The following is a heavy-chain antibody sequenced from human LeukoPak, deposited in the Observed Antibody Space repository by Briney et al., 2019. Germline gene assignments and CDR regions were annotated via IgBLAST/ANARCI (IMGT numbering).Heavy chain of an antibody. J-gene: IGHJ4*02. CDR1: GFTFSNAW. D-gene: IGHD3-22*01. CDR3: TTPRGYYDSSGYYYFDY. Sequence: GGSLRLSCAASGFTFSNAWMSWVRQAPGKWLEWVGRIKSKTDGGTTDYAAAVKGRFTISRDDSKNTLYLQMNSLKTEDTAVYYCTTPRGYYDSSGYYYFDYWGQGTLVTVSS. V-gene: IGHV3-15*01. CDR2: IKSKTDGGTT.